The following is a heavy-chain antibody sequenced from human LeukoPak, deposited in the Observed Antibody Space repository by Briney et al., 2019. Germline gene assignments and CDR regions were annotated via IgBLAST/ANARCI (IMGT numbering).Heavy chain of an antibody. J-gene: IGHJ3*02. CDR1: GFTFSSYW. V-gene: IGHV3-21*01. CDR3: ARVQTPYISNVFDAFDI. CDR2: ISSSSGYR. Sequence: GGSLRLSCAASGFTFSSYWMNWVRQAPGKGLEWVSSISSSSGYRYYADSAKGRFTISRDNAKNSLYLQMNSLRVEDTAVYYCARVQTPYISNVFDAFDIWGQGTVVTVSS. D-gene: IGHD2-2*01.